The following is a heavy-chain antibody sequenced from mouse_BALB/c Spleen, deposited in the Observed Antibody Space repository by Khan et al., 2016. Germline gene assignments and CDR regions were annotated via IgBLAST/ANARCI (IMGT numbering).Heavy chain of an antibody. Sequence: QVQLQQSGAELVRPGSSVKISCKASGYAFSIYWMNWVKQRPGQGLEWIGQIYPGDGDTDYNGKFKDKDTLTADKSSSTAYMQLSSLTSEDSAVYFCARSGDGYDYWGQGTTLTVSS. CDR3: ARSGDGYDY. V-gene: IGHV1-80*01. CDR1: GYAFSIYW. CDR2: IYPGDGDT. J-gene: IGHJ2*01. D-gene: IGHD2-3*01.